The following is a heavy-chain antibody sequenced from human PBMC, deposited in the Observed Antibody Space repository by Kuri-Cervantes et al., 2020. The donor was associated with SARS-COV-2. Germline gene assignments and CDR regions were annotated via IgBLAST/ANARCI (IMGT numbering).Heavy chain of an antibody. CDR1: GFSFNDQY. Sequence: GESLKISCAVSGFSFNDQYMSWIRQAPGKGLEWVSHINGDSTVIEYVDSVKGRFIISRDNAKKSLYLQMNSLRAEDTAVYYCANDPNRIHYWGQGALVTVSS. J-gene: IGHJ4*02. CDR3: ANDPNRIHY. V-gene: IGHV3-11*01. CDR2: INGDSTVI. D-gene: IGHD2/OR15-2a*01.